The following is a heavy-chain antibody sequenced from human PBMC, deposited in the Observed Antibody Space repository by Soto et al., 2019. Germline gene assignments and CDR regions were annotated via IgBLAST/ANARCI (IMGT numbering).Heavy chain of an antibody. D-gene: IGHD4-17*01. CDR3: ARGGPDYGDYDLYYYGMDV. CDR1: GGTFSSYA. Sequence: QVQLVQSGAEVKKPGSSVKVSCKASGGTFSSYAISWVRQAPGQGLEWMGGIIPIFGTANYAQKFQGRVTITADESTSTGYMELSSLRSEDTAVYYCARGGPDYGDYDLYYYGMDVWGQGTTVTVSS. CDR2: IIPIFGTA. J-gene: IGHJ6*02. V-gene: IGHV1-69*01.